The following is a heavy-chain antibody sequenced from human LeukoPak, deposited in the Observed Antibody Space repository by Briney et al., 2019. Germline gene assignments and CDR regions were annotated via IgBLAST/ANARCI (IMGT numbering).Heavy chain of an antibody. V-gene: IGHV1-8*01. J-gene: IGHJ4*02. CDR1: GYTFTSYD. CDR2: MNPNSGNT. CDR3: ATGQDFHY. Sequence: GASVMVSCKASGYTFTSYDINRARQATGQGLEWMGGMNPNSGNTGYAQKFQGRVTMTRNTSISTASMELRSLRSHHTAVHYWATGQDFHYWGQSPLVHVSS. D-gene: IGHD1-14*01.